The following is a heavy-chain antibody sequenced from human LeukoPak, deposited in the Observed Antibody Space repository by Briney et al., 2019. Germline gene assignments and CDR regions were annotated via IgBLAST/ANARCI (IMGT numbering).Heavy chain of an antibody. J-gene: IGHJ4*02. CDR3: AKALVERMIDY. CDR1: GFTFSSYA. V-gene: IGHV3-30-3*01. CDR2: ISYDGSNK. D-gene: IGHD1-1*01. Sequence: PGRSLRLSCAASGFTFSSYAMHWVRQAPGKGLEWVAVISYDGSNKYYADSVKGRFTISRDNSKNTLYLQMNSLRAEDTAVYYCAKALVERMIDYWGQGTLVTVSS.